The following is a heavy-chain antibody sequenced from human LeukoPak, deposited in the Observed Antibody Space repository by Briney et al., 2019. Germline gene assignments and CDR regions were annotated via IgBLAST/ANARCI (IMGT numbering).Heavy chain of an antibody. CDR1: GFTFDDYA. Sequence: PGRSLRLSCAASGFTFDDYAMHWVRQAPGKGLEWVSGISWNSGSIGYADSVKGQFTISRDNAENSLYLQMNSLRAEDMALYYCAKGDTTVTTYYFDYWGQGTLVTVSS. J-gene: IGHJ4*02. CDR3: AKGDTTVTTYYFDY. D-gene: IGHD4-17*01. CDR2: ISWNSGSI. V-gene: IGHV3-9*03.